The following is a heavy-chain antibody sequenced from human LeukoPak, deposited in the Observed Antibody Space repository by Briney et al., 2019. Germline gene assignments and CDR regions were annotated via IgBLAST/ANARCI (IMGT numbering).Heavy chain of an antibody. CDR3: ARVGGYCSSTSCYGGIDP. CDR1: GGSISSYY. D-gene: IGHD2-2*01. J-gene: IGHJ5*02. Sequence: SETLSLTCTVSGGSISSYYWSWIRQPPGKGLEWIGYIYYSGCTNYNPSLKSRVTISVDTSKNQFSLKLSSVTAADTAVYYCARVGGYCSSTSCYGGIDPWGQGTLVTVSS. CDR2: IYYSGCT. V-gene: IGHV4-59*01.